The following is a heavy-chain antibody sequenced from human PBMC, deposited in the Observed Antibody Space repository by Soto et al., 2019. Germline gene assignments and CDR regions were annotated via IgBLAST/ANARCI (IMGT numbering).Heavy chain of an antibody. CDR1: GGTFSSYA. Sequence: SVKVSCKASGGTFSSYAISWVRQAPGQGLEWMGGIIPIFGTANYAQKSQGRVTITADESTSTAYMELSSLRSEDTAVYYCARESSGYGYSSFDYWGQGTLVTVSS. CDR2: IIPIFGTA. V-gene: IGHV1-69*13. J-gene: IGHJ4*02. D-gene: IGHD5-18*01. CDR3: ARESSGYGYSSFDY.